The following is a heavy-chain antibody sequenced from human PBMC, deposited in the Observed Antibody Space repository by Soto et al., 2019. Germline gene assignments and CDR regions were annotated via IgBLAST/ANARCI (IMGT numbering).Heavy chain of an antibody. Sequence: TGGSLRLSCGGSGITFSSYWMNWGRQGPGKGLEGVANIKQDGSEKNYVDSVKGRFTISRDNAKNSLYLQMNSLTAEDTAVYYCARAGYSSGWRFDYWGQGTLVTVSS. CDR3: ARAGYSSGWRFDY. CDR1: GITFSSYW. CDR2: IKQDGSEK. D-gene: IGHD6-19*01. J-gene: IGHJ4*02. V-gene: IGHV3-7*01.